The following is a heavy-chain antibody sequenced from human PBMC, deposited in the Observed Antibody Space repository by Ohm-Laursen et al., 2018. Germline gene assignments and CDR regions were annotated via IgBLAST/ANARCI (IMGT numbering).Heavy chain of an antibody. Sequence: TLSLTCTVSGGSISSGGYYWSWIRQHPGKGLEWIGYIYYSGSTYYNPSLKSRVTISVDTSKNQFSLKLSSVTAADTAVYYCARGNTAAGRTVDYWGQGTLVTVSS. CDR1: GGSISSGGYY. V-gene: IGHV4-31*03. D-gene: IGHD6-13*01. J-gene: IGHJ4*02. CDR2: IYYSGST. CDR3: ARGNTAAGRTVDY.